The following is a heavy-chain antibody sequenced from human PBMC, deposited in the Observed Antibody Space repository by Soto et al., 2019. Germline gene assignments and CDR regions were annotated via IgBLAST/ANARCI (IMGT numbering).Heavy chain of an antibody. D-gene: IGHD2-2*01. V-gene: IGHV3-30*18. CDR3: AKLFVVPAVFRGYYYGMDV. CDR1: GFTFSSYG. CDR2: ISYDGSNK. J-gene: IGHJ6*02. Sequence: QVQLVESGGGVVQPGRSLRLSCAASGFTFSSYGMHWVRQAPGKGLEWVAVISYDGSNKYYADSVKGRFTISRDNSKNTLYLQMNSLRADDTAVYYCAKLFVVPAVFRGYYYGMDVWGQGTTVTVSS.